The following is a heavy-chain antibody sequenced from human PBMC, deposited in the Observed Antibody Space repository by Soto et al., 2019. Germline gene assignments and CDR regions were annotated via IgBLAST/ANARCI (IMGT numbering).Heavy chain of an antibody. CDR2: IIPIFDTA. D-gene: IGHD1-1*01. Sequence: SVKVSCKASGCTFSDFTINWVRQAPGQRLEWMGGIIPIFDTANYAEKFQGRVTITADESTSTSFMEVSSLRSEDTAVYYCARNGTLTDYYYGMDVWGQGTMVTVSS. J-gene: IGHJ6*02. V-gene: IGHV1-69*13. CDR1: GCTFSDFT. CDR3: ARNGTLTDYYYGMDV.